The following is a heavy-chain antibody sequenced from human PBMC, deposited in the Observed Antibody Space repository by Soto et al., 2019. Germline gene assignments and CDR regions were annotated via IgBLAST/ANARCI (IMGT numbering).Heavy chain of an antibody. CDR2: IYYGGST. CDR3: VVGTTSGDAFDI. D-gene: IGHD1-1*01. V-gene: IGHV4-31*03. J-gene: IGHJ3*02. CDR1: GGSIGSGDYY. Sequence: PSETLSLTCTVSGGSIGSGDYYWSWIRQLPGKGLEWIGYIYYGGSTQYNPSLKSRLMQSIDASNNQLSLKLNSVTVADTAVYYCVVGTTSGDAFDIWGQGTMVTVSS.